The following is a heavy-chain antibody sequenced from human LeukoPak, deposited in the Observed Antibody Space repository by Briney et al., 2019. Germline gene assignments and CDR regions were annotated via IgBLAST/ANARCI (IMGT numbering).Heavy chain of an antibody. CDR2: ISYDGSNK. V-gene: IGHV3-30*04. J-gene: IGHJ4*02. D-gene: IGHD6-19*01. Sequence: GGSLRLSCAASGFTFSNYALHWVRQAPGKGLEWVAVISYDGSNKFYADSVRGRFTISRDNSKNTLFLQMNSLRPEDTAVYYCAKVPSSGWYDYWGQGTLVTVSS. CDR1: GFTFSNYA. CDR3: AKVPSSGWYDY.